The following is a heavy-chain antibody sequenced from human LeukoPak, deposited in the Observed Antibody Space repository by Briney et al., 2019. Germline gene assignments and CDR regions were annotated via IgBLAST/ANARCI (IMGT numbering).Heavy chain of an antibody. Sequence: GASVKVSCKASGYTFTSYGISWVRQAPGQGLEWMGWISAYNGNTNYAQKLQGRVTMTTDTSTSTAYMELRSLRSDDTAVYYCARLVWTTTGRYYMDVWGKGTTVTISS. J-gene: IGHJ6*03. CDR1: GYTFTSYG. D-gene: IGHD5/OR15-5a*01. V-gene: IGHV1-18*01. CDR2: ISAYNGNT. CDR3: ARLVWTTTGRYYMDV.